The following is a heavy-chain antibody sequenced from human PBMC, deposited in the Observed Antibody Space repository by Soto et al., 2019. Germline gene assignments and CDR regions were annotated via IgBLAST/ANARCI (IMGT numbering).Heavy chain of an antibody. J-gene: IGHJ6*02. CDR3: ARDHSGSYSLNYYYGMDV. D-gene: IGHD1-26*01. V-gene: IGHV3-49*04. CDR2: IRSKGYGGTT. Sequence: PGRSLRLSCTTSGFNFGEYSMSWVRQAPGKGLEWVGFIRSKGYGGTTEYAASVKDRFTISGDDSKSIAYLQMNSLKTEDTAVYYCARDHSGSYSLNYYYGMDVWGQGTTVTVSS. CDR1: GFNFGEYS.